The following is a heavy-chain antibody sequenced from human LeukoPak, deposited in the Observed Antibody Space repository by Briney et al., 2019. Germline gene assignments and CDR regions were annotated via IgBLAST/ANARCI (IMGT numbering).Heavy chain of an antibody. CDR1: GFTFINYS. D-gene: IGHD5-12*01. CDR2: ISTNSAFI. CDR3: ARLRRPSDY. Sequence: GGSLRLSCTASGFTFINYSMNWVRQAPGKGLEWVSSISTNSAFIYYADSVRGRFTISRDNTKNSLYLQMDSLTADDTAVYFCARLRRPSDYWGQGTLVTVSS. J-gene: IGHJ4*02. V-gene: IGHV3-21*01.